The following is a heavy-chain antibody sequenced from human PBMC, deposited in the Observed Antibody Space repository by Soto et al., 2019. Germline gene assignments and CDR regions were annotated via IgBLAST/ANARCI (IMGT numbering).Heavy chain of an antibody. CDR2: ISGFNGNT. J-gene: IGHJ2*01. CDR3: ATTGEDWDFDL. CDR1: GNALPRHG. V-gene: IGHV1-18*04. Sequence: QVQLLQSGTEVKKPGASVTVSCKPSGNALPRHGISWGRQAPGQGPEWMGWISGFNGNTVYAQKVQGRVSMTTDTSTNTAYMELRSLTSADTAVYYCATTGEDWDFDLWGRGTLVTVSS. D-gene: IGHD1-1*01.